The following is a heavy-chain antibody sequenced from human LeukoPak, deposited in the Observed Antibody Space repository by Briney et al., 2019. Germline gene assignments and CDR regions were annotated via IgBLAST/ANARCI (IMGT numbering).Heavy chain of an antibody. V-gene: IGHV3-11*01. D-gene: IGHD2-15*01. CDR3: ARAPVTSCRGAFCYPFDY. CDR2: ISSSGSTI. J-gene: IGHJ4*02. CDR1: GFTFSDYY. Sequence: GGSLRLSCAASGFTFSDYYMSWIRQAPGKGLEWVSYISSSGSTIYYADSVKGRFTISRDNAKNSLYLQMNSLRAEDTAVYYCARAPVTSCRGAFCYPFDYWGQGTLVTVSS.